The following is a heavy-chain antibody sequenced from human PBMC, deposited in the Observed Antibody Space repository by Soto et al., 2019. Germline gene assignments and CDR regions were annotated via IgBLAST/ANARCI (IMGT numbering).Heavy chain of an antibody. D-gene: IGHD3-9*01. CDR3: AKDGPRDDIVTGYYKGSFDY. J-gene: IGHJ4*02. CDR2: ISGSGGST. V-gene: IGHV3-23*01. Sequence: EVQLLESGGGLVQPGGSLRLSCAASGFTFSSYAMSWVRQAPGKGLELVSAISGSGGSTYYADSVKGRFTISRDNSKNTLYLQMNSLRAEDTAVYYCAKDGPRDDIVTGYYKGSFDYWGQGTMVTVSS. CDR1: GFTFSSYA.